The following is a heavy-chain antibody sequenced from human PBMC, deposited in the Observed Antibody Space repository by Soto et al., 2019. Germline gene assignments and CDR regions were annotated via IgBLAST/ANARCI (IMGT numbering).Heavy chain of an antibody. J-gene: IGHJ6*02. CDR2: IWHDGNHK. V-gene: IGHV3-33*01. CDR1: GFMFSSYG. D-gene: IGHD5-12*01. Sequence: PGGSLRLSCVTSGFMFSSYGMHWVRHAPGKGLEWVAVIWHDGNHKFYGDSVKGRFSISRDNSKNTVDLQMNSLRAEDTAVYYCARAHYSAYDRSDYFYYGMDVWGLGTTVTVSS. CDR3: ARAHYSAYDRSDYFYYGMDV.